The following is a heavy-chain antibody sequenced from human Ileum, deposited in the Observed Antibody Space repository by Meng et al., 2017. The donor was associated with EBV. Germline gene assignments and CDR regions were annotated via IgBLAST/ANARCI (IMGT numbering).Heavy chain of an antibody. CDR3: ARGYYDSSGYGYWYFDL. J-gene: IGHJ2*01. Sequence: GPVLLKPAQTLSLTCTVSCGSISSGDYYWSCIRQPPGKGLEWSGYIYYSGSTYYNPSLKSRVTISVDTFKNQFSLKLSSVTAADTAVYYCARGYYDSSGYGYWYFDLWGRGTLVTVSS. D-gene: IGHD3-22*01. CDR1: CGSISSGDYY. CDR2: IYYSGST. V-gene: IGHV4-30-4*01.